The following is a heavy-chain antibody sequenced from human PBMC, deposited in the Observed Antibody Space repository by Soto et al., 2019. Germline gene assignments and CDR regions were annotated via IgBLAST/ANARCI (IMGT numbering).Heavy chain of an antibody. CDR3: ARRRGGIAAAIYGMDV. CDR1: GYTLTGYY. CDR2: INPNSGGT. J-gene: IGHJ6*02. V-gene: IGHV1-2*02. D-gene: IGHD6-13*01. Sequence: ASVKVSCKASGYTLTGYYMHWVRQAPGQGLEWMGWINPNSGGTNYAQKFQGRVTMTRDTSISTAYMELSRLRSDDTAVYYCARRRGGIAAAIYGMDVWGQGTTVTVSS.